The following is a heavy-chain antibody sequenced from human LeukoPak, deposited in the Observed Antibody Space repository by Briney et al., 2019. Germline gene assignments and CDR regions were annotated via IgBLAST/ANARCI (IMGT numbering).Heavy chain of an antibody. J-gene: IGHJ3*02. D-gene: IGHD6-13*01. CDR2: INHSGST. CDR3: ARNKGYSNRVAFDI. CDR1: GGSFSGYY. Sequence: SETLSLTCAVYGGSFSGYYWSWIRQPPGKGLEWIGEINHSGSTNYNPSLKSRVTISVDTSKNQFSLKLSSVTAADTAVYYCARNKGYSNRVAFDIWGQGTMVTVSS. V-gene: IGHV4-34*01.